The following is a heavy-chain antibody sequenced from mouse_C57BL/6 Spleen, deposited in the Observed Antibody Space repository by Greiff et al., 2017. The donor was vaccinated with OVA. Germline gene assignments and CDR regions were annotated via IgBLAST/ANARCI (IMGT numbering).Heavy chain of an antibody. CDR3: ATHGNLFDY. V-gene: IGHV1-69*01. Sequence: QVQLQQPGAELVMPGASVKLSCKASGYTFTSYWMHWVKQRPGQGLEWIGEIDPSDSYTNYNQKFKGKSTLTVDKSSSTAYMQLSSLTSEDSAVYYCATHGNLFDYWGQGTTLTVSS. CDR2: IDPSDSYT. J-gene: IGHJ2*01. CDR1: GYTFTSYW. D-gene: IGHD2-1*01.